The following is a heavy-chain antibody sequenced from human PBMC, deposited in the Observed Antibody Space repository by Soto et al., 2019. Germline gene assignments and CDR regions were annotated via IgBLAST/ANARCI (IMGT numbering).Heavy chain of an antibody. J-gene: IGHJ5*02. CDR2: ISYTGDA. D-gene: IGHD1-26*01. CDR1: GDSVSRDRYF. CDR3: ARIAVGATVDL. V-gene: IGHV4-61*01. Sequence: PSETLSLTCSVSGDSVSRDRYFWTWIRQPPGKGLEWIAYISYTGDANYNPSLKSRVTISVDTSRNQFSLTLTSVTAADTAVYFCARIAVGATVDLWGQGSLVTVSS.